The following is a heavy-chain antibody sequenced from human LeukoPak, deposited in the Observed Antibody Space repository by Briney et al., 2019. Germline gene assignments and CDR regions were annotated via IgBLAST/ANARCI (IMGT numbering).Heavy chain of an antibody. D-gene: IGHD3-22*01. Sequence: SETLSLTCTVSGVSISSSNSYWGWIRQPPGKGLEWIGSIYYSGSTYYNPSLKSRVTISVDTSKNQFSLKLSSVTAADTAVYYCARDKAPPYYYDSSGLDYWGQGTLVTVSS. CDR2: IYYSGST. CDR1: GVSISSSNSY. V-gene: IGHV4-39*07. J-gene: IGHJ4*02. CDR3: ARDKAPPYYYDSSGLDY.